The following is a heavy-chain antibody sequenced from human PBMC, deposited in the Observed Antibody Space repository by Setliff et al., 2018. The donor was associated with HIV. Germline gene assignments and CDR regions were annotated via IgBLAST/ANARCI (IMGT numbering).Heavy chain of an antibody. V-gene: IGHV4-38-2*01. CDR2: IYHSGST. D-gene: IGHD3-10*01. CDR1: GYSISNGYY. Sequence: PSETLSLTCALSGYSISNGYYWGWIRQPSGKGLEWIGSIYHSGSTFYNPSLRSRVTISVDTSQDQFSLRLTSVTAADTAVYYCVARNSGNPTRHFDYWGQGTLVTVSS. J-gene: IGHJ4*02. CDR3: VARNSGNPTRHFDY.